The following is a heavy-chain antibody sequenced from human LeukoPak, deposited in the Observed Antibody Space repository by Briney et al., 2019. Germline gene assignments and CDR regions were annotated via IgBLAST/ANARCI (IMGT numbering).Heavy chain of an antibody. Sequence: SVKVSCKASGGTFSSYAISWVRQAPGQGLEWMGGIIPIFGTANYAQKFQGRVTITADESTSTAFMELSSLRSEDTAVYYCARALYCSGGSCYYYYGMDVWGQGTTVTVSS. CDR2: IIPIFGTA. D-gene: IGHD2-15*01. CDR3: ARALYCSGGSCYYYYGMDV. J-gene: IGHJ6*02. V-gene: IGHV1-69*13. CDR1: GGTFSSYA.